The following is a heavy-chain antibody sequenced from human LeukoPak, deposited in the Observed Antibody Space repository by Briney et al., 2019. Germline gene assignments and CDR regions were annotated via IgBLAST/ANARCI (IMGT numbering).Heavy chain of an antibody. CDR1: GFTFRSYA. Sequence: GGSLRLSCAASGFTFRSYAVHWVRQAPGKGLVWVSRINSDGSSTSYADSVKGRFTISRDNAKNTLYLQMNSLRAEDTAVYYCARDSSGWYLFDYWGQGTLVTVSS. V-gene: IGHV3-74*01. CDR3: ARDSSGWYLFDY. J-gene: IGHJ4*02. CDR2: INSDGSST. D-gene: IGHD6-19*01.